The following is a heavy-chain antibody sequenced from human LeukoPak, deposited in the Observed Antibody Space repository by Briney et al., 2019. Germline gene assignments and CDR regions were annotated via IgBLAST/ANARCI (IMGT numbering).Heavy chain of an antibody. D-gene: IGHD3-10*01. CDR3: ARHLARMVRGARWFDY. CDR1: GGSISSSNYY. V-gene: IGHV4-39*01. CDR2: INHSGST. J-gene: IGHJ4*02. Sequence: PSETLSLTCTVSGGSISSSNYYWSWIRQPPGKGLEWIGEINHSGSTNYNPSLKSRVTISVDTSKNQFSLKLSSVTAADTAVYYCARHLARMVRGARWFDYWGQGTLVTVSS.